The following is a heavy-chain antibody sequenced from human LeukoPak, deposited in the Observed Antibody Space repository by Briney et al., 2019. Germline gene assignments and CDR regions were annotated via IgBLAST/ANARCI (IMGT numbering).Heavy chain of an antibody. V-gene: IGHV4-59*01. CDR2: IYYSGST. Sequence: SETLSLTCTVSGGSISSYYWSWIRQPPGKGLEWIGYIYYSGSTNYNPSLKSRVTISVDTSKNQFSLKLSSVTAADTAVYYCAREGSSPVGMDVWGKGTTVTVSS. J-gene: IGHJ6*03. D-gene: IGHD6-13*01. CDR3: AREGSSPVGMDV. CDR1: GGSISSYY.